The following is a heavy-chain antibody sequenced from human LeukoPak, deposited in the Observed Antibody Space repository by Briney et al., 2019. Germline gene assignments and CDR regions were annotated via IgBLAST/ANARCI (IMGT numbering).Heavy chain of an antibody. Sequence: GGSLRLSCAASGFTFNKYTMNWVRQAPGKGLEWVSSISTSSSYIYYADSVKGRFTISRDNAKNSLYLQMNSLRAEDTAVYYCARGVSGTYYYYYMDVWGKGTTVTVSS. J-gene: IGHJ6*03. CDR1: GFTFNKYT. CDR3: ARGVSGTYYYYYMDV. CDR2: ISTSSSYI. D-gene: IGHD6-19*01. V-gene: IGHV3-21*04.